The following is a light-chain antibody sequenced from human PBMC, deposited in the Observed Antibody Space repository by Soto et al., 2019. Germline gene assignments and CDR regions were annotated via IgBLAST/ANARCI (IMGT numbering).Light chain of an antibody. CDR2: DVA. CDR3: YSYARSLTFV. CDR1: SSDVGGSNF. Sequence: QSALTQPASVSASPGQSITISCTGTSSDVGGSNFVSWYQQHPGKPPKLIIYDVATRPSGVSNRFSGSKSGSTASLIISRLETEDEADYYCYSYARSLTFVFATGTKLTVL. V-gene: IGLV2-14*03. J-gene: IGLJ1*01.